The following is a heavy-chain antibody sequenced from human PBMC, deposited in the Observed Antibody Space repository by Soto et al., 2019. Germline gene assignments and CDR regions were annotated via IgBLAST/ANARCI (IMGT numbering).Heavy chain of an antibody. CDR3: TRHRIEVVWRAFDY. CDR2: IYTSGST. J-gene: IGHJ4*02. V-gene: IGHV4-4*07. D-gene: IGHD1-1*01. CDR1: GGSISSYY. Sequence: PSETLSLTCTVSGGSISSYYWSWIRQPAGKGLEWIGRIYTSGSTNYNPSLKSRVDISIDESRRQSSLQLTAVTAADSAIYYCTRHRIEVVWRAFDYWGQGRAVTVSS.